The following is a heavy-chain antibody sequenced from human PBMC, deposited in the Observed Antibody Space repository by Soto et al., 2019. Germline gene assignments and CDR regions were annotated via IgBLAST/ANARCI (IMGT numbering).Heavy chain of an antibody. V-gene: IGHV4-30-2*01. CDR3: ARVVAPGPSWGYNWFEP. CDR1: GGSISSGGYS. D-gene: IGHD3-16*01. Sequence: TLSLTCAVSGGSISSGGYSWSWIRQPPGKGLEWIGYIYHSGSTFYNPSLKSRVTISIDKSKNQFSLKLGSVTAADTAVYYCARVVAPGPSWGYNWFEPWGQGTLVTVSS. J-gene: IGHJ5*02. CDR2: IYHSGST.